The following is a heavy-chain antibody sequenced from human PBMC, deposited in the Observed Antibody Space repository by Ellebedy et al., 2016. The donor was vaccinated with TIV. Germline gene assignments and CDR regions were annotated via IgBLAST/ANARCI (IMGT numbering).Heavy chain of an antibody. Sequence: SETLSLTCTVSGGSISSSSYYWGWIRQPPGKGLEWIGSIYYSGSTYYNPSLKSRVTISVDTSKNQFSLKLSSVTAADTAVYYCARQLPVGYDSSGGIDPWGQGTLVTVSS. CDR3: ARQLPVGYDSSGGIDP. CDR2: IYYSGST. V-gene: IGHV4-39*01. J-gene: IGHJ5*02. CDR1: GGSISSSSYY. D-gene: IGHD3-22*01.